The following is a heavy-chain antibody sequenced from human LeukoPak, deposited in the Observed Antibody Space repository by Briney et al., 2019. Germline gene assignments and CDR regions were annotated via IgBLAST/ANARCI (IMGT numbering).Heavy chain of an antibody. V-gene: IGHV3-30*18. CDR2: ISYDGSNK. CDR1: GFTFSSYG. Sequence: GGSLRLSCAASGFTFSSYGMHWVRQAPGKGLEWVAVISYDGSNKYYADSVKGRFTISRDNSKNTLYLQMNSLRAEDTAVYYCAKGIWQQLVRGYFDYWGQGTLVTVSS. CDR3: AKGIWQQLVRGYFDY. J-gene: IGHJ4*02. D-gene: IGHD6-13*01.